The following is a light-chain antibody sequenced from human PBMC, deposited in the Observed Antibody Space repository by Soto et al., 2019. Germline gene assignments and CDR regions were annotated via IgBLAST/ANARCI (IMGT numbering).Light chain of an antibody. CDR2: GAS. Sequence: EIVLTQSPATLSLSPGERATLSCRASQSVSSSNLAWYQQTPGQAPRLVISGASSRAAGLPDRFSGSGAETDFTLTISRLEPEDCAFYYCQHYDDSPPSYTFGQGTKLEIK. CDR1: QSVSSSN. V-gene: IGKV3-20*01. CDR3: QHYDDSPPSYT. J-gene: IGKJ2*01.